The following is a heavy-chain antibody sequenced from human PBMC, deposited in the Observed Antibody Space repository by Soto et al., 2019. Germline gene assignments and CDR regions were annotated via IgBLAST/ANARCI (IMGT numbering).Heavy chain of an antibody. V-gene: IGHV4-30-4*01. D-gene: IGHD6-19*01. Sequence: QVQLQESGPGLVKPSQTLSLTCTVSGGSISSGDYYWSWIRQPPGKGLEWIGYIYYSGSTYYNPALKSRVTISVDTSKNPFSLKLSSVTAADTAVYYCANIAVAGTGFDYWGQGTLVTVSS. J-gene: IGHJ4*02. CDR1: GGSISSGDYY. CDR3: ANIAVAGTGFDY. CDR2: IYYSGST.